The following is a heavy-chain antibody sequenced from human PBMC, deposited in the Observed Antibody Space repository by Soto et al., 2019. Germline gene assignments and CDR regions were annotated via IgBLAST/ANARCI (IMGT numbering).Heavy chain of an antibody. Sequence: SLRLSCAASGFTFSSYSMNWVRQAPGNGLEWVSYISSSSSTIYYADSVKGRFTISRDNAKNSLYLQMHSLRAEDTAVYYCAREGNYLKWFGPRGQGTLVNV. J-gene: IGHJ5*02. V-gene: IGHV3-48*01. CDR2: ISSSSSTI. D-gene: IGHD3-22*01. CDR3: AREGNYLKWFGP. CDR1: GFTFSSYS.